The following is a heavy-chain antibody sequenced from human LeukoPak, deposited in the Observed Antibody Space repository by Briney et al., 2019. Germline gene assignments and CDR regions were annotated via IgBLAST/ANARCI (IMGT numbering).Heavy chain of an antibody. CDR3: LRDTGCRTTNCYSYFDY. J-gene: IGHJ4*02. D-gene: IGHD2-2*01. Sequence: GGSLRLSCAASGFSFSRYWMSWVRQAPGKGLEWEANIKPDGSEKYYVDSVRSRFTLSRDNAKNSLYLQMNSLRAEDTAVYYCLRDTGCRTTNCYSYFDYWGQGTLVTVSS. CDR1: GFSFSRYW. V-gene: IGHV3-7*01. CDR2: IKPDGSEK.